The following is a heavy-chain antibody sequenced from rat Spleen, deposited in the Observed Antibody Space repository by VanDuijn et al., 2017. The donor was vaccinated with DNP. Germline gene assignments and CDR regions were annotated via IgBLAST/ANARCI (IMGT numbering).Heavy chain of an antibody. CDR2: ISYDGGGT. CDR3: ARPDY. J-gene: IGHJ2*01. Sequence: EVQLVESGGGLVQPGRSLKLSCAGSGFTFSDYNMAWVRQAPKKGLEWVATISYDGGGTYYRDSVKGRFTISRDNAKGILYLQMDSLRSEDTATYYCARPDYWGQGVMVTVSS. V-gene: IGHV5-7*01. CDR1: GFTFSDYN.